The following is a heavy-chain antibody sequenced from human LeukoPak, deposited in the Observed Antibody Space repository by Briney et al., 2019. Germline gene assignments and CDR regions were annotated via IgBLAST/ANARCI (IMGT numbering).Heavy chain of an antibody. J-gene: IGHJ4*02. CDR1: GFTFSSYW. CDR2: IKQDGSEK. V-gene: IGHV3-7*01. CDR3: ARAQPDYGSGSYYNNY. D-gene: IGHD3-10*01. Sequence: GGSLRLSCAASGFTFSSYWMSWVRQAPGKGLEWVANIKQDGSEKYYVDSVKGRFTIPRDNAKNSLYLQMNSLRAEDTAVYYCARAQPDYGSGSYYNNYWGQGTLVTVSS.